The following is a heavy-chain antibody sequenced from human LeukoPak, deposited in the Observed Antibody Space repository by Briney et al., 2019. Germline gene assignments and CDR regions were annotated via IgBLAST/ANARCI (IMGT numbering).Heavy chain of an antibody. Sequence: PGGSLRLSCAASGFTVSSNYMSWVRQAPGKGLEWVSVIYSGGSTYYADSVKGRFTISRDNSKNTLYLQVNSLRAEDTAVYYCARERSGDGYFDYWGQGTLVTVSS. CDR1: GFTVSSNY. D-gene: IGHD5-24*01. CDR2: IYSGGST. V-gene: IGHV3-66*01. J-gene: IGHJ4*02. CDR3: ARERSGDGYFDY.